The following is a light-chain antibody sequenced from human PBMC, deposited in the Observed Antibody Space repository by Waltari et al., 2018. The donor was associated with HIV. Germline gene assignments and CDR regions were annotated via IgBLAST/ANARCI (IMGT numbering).Light chain of an antibody. J-gene: IGKJ5*01. CDR2: KAS. V-gene: IGKV1-5*03. Sequence: DIQMTQSPSTLSASVGDSVTVTCRASQSICSSLAWYQKKSGKAPKFLIDKASSLESGVPSRFSGSGSGTEFTLTISSLQPDDFATYYCQQYFGQGTRLEIK. CDR3: QQY. CDR1: QSICSS.